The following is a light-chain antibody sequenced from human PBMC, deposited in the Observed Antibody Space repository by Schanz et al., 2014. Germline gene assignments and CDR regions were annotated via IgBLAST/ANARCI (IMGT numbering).Light chain of an antibody. V-gene: IGLV2-8*01. CDR3: TSYAGSNNFGV. Sequence: QSALTQPASVSGSPGQSITISCTGTNSDVGGYNHVSWYQQYPGKAPKLMIYDVSKRPSGVPVRFSGSKSGNTASLTISGLQAEDEADYYCTSYAGSNNFGVFGTGTKLTVL. CDR1: NSDVGGYNH. J-gene: IGLJ1*01. CDR2: DVS.